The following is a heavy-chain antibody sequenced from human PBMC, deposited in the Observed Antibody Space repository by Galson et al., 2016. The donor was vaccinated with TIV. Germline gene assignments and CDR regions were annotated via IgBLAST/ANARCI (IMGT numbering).Heavy chain of an antibody. D-gene: IGHD3-3*01. Sequence: ETLSLTCTVSGGSISRSNYYWGWIRQPPGKGLEWIGSISYTGNTYYNPSLKSRVTISVGTSKNQFSLKWTSVTAADTAVYYCARVERIAIFGVLTVGQFDPWGQGTLVTVSS. CDR2: ISYTGNT. CDR3: ARVERIAIFGVLTVGQFDP. V-gene: IGHV4-39*07. J-gene: IGHJ5*02. CDR1: GGSISRSNYY.